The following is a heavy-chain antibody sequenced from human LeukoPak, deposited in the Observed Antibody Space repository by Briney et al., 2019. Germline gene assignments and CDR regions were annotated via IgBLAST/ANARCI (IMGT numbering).Heavy chain of an antibody. Sequence: PGGSLRLSCAASGFSFNTYWMCWVRQVPEKGLVWVSRIKTDGSSTSYADSVKGRFTISRDNAKNTLYLQMNSLRAEDPAVYYCTTLYSGAMDYWGQGTLVTVSS. CDR1: GFSFNTYW. V-gene: IGHV3-74*01. CDR3: TTLYSGAMDY. D-gene: IGHD1-26*01. J-gene: IGHJ4*02. CDR2: IKTDGSST.